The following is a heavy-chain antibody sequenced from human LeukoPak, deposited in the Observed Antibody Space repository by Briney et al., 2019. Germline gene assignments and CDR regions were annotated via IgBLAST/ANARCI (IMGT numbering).Heavy chain of an antibody. CDR1: GDSVSGNSPA. CDR3: SRFNRGAFDY. CDR2: TYYRSKWYN. Sequence: SQTLSLTCAISGDSVSGNSPAWNWIRQSPSRGLGWLGRTYYRSKWYNEYAVSVKSRITINPDTSKNQFSLQLNSVTPDDTAVYYCSRFNRGAFDYWGQGSLVTVSS. J-gene: IGHJ4*02. D-gene: IGHD3-10*01. V-gene: IGHV6-1*01.